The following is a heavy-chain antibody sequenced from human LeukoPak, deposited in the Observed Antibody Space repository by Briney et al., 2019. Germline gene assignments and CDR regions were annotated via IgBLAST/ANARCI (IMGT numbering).Heavy chain of an antibody. CDR1: GGSISGSSYY. D-gene: IGHD3-10*01. Sequence: SETLSLTCTVSGGSISGSSYYWSWIRQPPGKGLEWIGEINHSGSTNYNPSLKSRVTISVDTSKNQFSLKLSSVTAADTAVYYCARESNRYYGSGSYKADAFDIWGQGTMVTVSS. J-gene: IGHJ3*02. CDR3: ARESNRYYGSGSYKADAFDI. CDR2: INHSGST. V-gene: IGHV4-39*07.